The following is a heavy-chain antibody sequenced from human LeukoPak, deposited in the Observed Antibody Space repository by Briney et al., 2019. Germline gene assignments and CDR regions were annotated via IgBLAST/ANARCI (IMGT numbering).Heavy chain of an antibody. D-gene: IGHD3-10*01. CDR2: IDYSGSA. V-gene: IGHV4-59*01. Sequence: SETLSLTCTVSGGSISNYYWSWIRQPPGKGLEWIGYIDYSGSANYNPSLKSRVTISVDTSKNQFSLKLSSVTAADTAVYYCARERSMVRGVSWFDPWGQGTLVTVSS. CDR1: GGSISNYY. J-gene: IGHJ5*02. CDR3: ARERSMVRGVSWFDP.